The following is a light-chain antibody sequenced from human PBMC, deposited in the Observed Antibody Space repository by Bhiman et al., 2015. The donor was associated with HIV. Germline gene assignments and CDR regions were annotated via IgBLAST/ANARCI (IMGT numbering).Light chain of an antibody. V-gene: IGLV2-14*03. CDR2: DVD. CDR1: NNDVGGYNF. J-gene: IGLJ3*02. CDR3: ASYTGDSTWL. Sequence: QSALTQPASVSGSPGQSIRISCTGTNNDVGGYNFVAWYRQYPGSSPQVVIYDVDKRPSGISRRFFGSRSGNTATLTITELQSEDEADYFCASYTGDSTWLFGVGTKLTVL.